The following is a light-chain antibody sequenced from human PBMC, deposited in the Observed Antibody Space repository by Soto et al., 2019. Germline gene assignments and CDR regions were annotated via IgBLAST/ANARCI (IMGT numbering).Light chain of an antibody. CDR2: KAS. V-gene: IGKV1-5*03. J-gene: IGKJ5*01. CDR1: QTIYTY. CDR3: QQYNSFST. Sequence: DIQMTQSPSTLSASVGDRVTITCRASQTIYTYLAWYQHKRGKAPKLLIHKASSLESGVPSRFSGSGSGTEFTLSISSLQPDDFATYYCQQYNSFSTFGQGTRLEIK.